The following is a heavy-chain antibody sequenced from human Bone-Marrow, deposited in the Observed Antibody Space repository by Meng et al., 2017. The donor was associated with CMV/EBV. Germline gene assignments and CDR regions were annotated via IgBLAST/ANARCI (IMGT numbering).Heavy chain of an antibody. D-gene: IGHD6-19*01. J-gene: IGHJ4*02. CDR2: IRSDGSAT. CDR1: GYTFSDYY. CDR3: VRSSGWSLFDY. V-gene: IGHV1-2*02. Sequence: GQRMQSGAGVKGPGASVKVSCKTSGYTFSDYYMHWVRPAPGQGLEWMGWIRSDGSATNYAQKFRGRVTMTRDASVSTAYMELSGLTSDDTAVYFCVRSSGWSLFDYWGPGALVTVSS.